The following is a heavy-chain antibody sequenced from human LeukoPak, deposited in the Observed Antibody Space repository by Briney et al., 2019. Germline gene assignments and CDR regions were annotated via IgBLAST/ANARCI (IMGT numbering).Heavy chain of an antibody. Sequence: GGSLRLSCEASGFTFRNYAMSWVRRAPGRGLEWVSGISGRGDITYYADSAQGRFTISRDSSKNTVYLEMNSLRAEDTAIYYCARLRGAYMGIYFCLDVWGQGTTVTVSS. V-gene: IGHV3-23*01. CDR3: ARLRGAYMGIYFCLDV. CDR2: ISGRGDIT. D-gene: IGHD2-21*01. CDR1: GFTFRNYA. J-gene: IGHJ6*02.